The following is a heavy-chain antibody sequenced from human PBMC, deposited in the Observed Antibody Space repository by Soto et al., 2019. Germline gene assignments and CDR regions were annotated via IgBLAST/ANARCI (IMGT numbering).Heavy chain of an antibody. CDR3: ATAPSGPHYY. Sequence: EVQLVESGGGLVQPGRSLRLSCAASGFTFDDYAMHWVRQAPGKGLEWVSGISWNSGSIGYADSVKGRFTISRDNAKNSLYLQMNSLRAEDTALYYCATAPSGPHYYWGQGTLVTVS. D-gene: IGHD2-8*02. CDR2: ISWNSGSI. CDR1: GFTFDDYA. V-gene: IGHV3-9*01. J-gene: IGHJ4*02.